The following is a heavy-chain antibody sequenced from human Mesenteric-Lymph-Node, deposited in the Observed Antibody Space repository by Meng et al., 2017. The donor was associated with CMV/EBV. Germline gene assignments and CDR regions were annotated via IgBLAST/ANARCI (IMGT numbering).Heavy chain of an antibody. CDR2: IIPILGIA. CDR1: GGTFSSYA. CDR3: ARDGGRAYYFDY. V-gene: IGHV1-69*10. Sequence: SVKVSCKASGGTFSSYAISWVRQAPGQGLEWMGGIIPILGIANYAQKFQGRVTITADKSTSTAYMELSSLRSEDTAVYYCARDGGRAYYFDYWGQGTLVTVS. D-gene: IGHD3-16*01. J-gene: IGHJ4*02.